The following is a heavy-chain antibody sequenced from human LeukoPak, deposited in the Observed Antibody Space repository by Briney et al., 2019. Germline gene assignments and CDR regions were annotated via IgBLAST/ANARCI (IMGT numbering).Heavy chain of an antibody. CDR3: ARDRSSGWYPXGY. J-gene: IGHJ4*02. CDR2: ILGDGSIT. CDR1: GFTFRSYW. D-gene: IGHD6-19*01. Sequence: GGSPRLSCAASGFTFRSYWMHWVRQAPGKGLVWVSRILGDGSITNYADSVKGRFTISRDNAKSTLYLLMNNLRAEDTAVYYCARDRSSGWYPXGYXGQGXLVTVX. V-gene: IGHV3-74*01.